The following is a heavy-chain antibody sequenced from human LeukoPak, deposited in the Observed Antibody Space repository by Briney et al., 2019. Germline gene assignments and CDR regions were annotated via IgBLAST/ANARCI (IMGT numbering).Heavy chain of an antibody. Sequence: SETLSLTCTVSGGSISSGGYYWSWLRQHPGKGLEWIGYIYYSGSTYYNPSLKSRVTISVDTSKNQFSLKLSSVTAADTAVYYCARDRFTMIKREPPIYYYYGMDVWGQGTTVTVSS. CDR1: GGSISSGGYY. CDR3: ARDRFTMIKREPPIYYYYGMDV. V-gene: IGHV4-31*03. CDR2: IYYSGST. J-gene: IGHJ6*02. D-gene: IGHD3-22*01.